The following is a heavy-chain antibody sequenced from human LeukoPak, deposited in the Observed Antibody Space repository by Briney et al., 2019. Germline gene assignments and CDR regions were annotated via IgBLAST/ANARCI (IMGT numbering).Heavy chain of an antibody. J-gene: IGHJ5*02. D-gene: IGHD2-15*01. CDR2: ISGSGGST. Sequence: EGSLRLSCAASGVALSSFAMSWVRQAPGKGLEWVSVISGSGGSTHYADSVKGRFTISRDNSKNTLYLQMNSLRAEDTAVYYCAKSPEVGVLVYWFDPWGQGTLVTVSS. CDR3: AKSPEVGVLVYWFDP. CDR1: GVALSSFA. V-gene: IGHV3-23*01.